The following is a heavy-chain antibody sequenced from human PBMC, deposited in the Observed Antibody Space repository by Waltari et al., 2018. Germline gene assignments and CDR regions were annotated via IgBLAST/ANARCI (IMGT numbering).Heavy chain of an antibody. V-gene: IGHV4-39*01. CDR1: GGSVNSTFHY. CDR2: MYYKGAR. D-gene: IGHD3-16*01. Sequence: QLQLQESGPGLVKSSATLTLTCTVSGGSVNSTFHYWGWIRQSPGKDLEWIGSMYYKGARYYNPSLKSRVTMSVDTSKNQFFLRLTSLTAADTAVYYCVRLPSWGPTYWYFDLWGRGTLIAVSS. J-gene: IGHJ2*01. CDR3: VRLPSWGPTYWYFDL.